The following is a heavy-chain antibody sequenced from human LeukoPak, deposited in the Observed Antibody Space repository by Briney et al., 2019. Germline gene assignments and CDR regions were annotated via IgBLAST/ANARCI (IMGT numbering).Heavy chain of an antibody. CDR1: GFTFSSYS. J-gene: IGHJ5*02. CDR3: AKSPIVVVPAALISDWFDP. D-gene: IGHD2-2*01. V-gene: IGHV3-30*02. CDR2: IRYDGSKK. Sequence: GGSLRLSCAASGFTFSSYSMNWFRQAPGKGLEWVAFIRYDGSKKYYADSVKGRFTISRDNSKNTLYLQMNSLRAEDTAVYYCAKSPIVVVPAALISDWFDPWGQGTLVTVSS.